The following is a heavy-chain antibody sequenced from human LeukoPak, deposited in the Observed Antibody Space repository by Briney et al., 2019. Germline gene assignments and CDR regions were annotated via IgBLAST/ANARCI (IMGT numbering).Heavy chain of an antibody. CDR1: GFTFSTYA. Sequence: GGSLRLSCAASGFTFSTYAMYWVRQAPGKGLEFVSAITGNGASTFYANSVKGRFTISRDNSKNTLYLQMGSLRVEDTAVYYCARDRSGSYRDAFVIWGQGTMVTVSS. J-gene: IGHJ3*02. CDR3: ARDRSGSYRDAFVI. V-gene: IGHV3-64*01. CDR2: ITGNGAST. D-gene: IGHD1-26*01.